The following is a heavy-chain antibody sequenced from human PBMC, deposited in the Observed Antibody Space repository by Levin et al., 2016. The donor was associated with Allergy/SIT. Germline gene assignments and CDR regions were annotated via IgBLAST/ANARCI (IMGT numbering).Heavy chain of an antibody. D-gene: IGHD6-19*01. V-gene: IGHV1-3*01. Sequence: WVRQVPGQRLEWMGWINAGNGNTKYSQKFQGRVTITRDTSASTAYMELSSLRSEDTAVYYCATPISSGWYGADYWGQGTLVTVSS. CDR2: INAGNGNT. CDR3: ATPISSGWYGADY. J-gene: IGHJ4*02.